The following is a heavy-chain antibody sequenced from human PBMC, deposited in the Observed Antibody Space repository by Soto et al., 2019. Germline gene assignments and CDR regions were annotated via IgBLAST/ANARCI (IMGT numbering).Heavy chain of an antibody. CDR3: ARAPDRIGYLDY. CDR1: GGSISSYY. CDR2: IYYSGST. J-gene: IGHJ4*02. V-gene: IGHV4-59*01. D-gene: IGHD2-15*01. Sequence: SETLSLTCTVSGGSISSYYWSWIRQPPGKGLEWIGYIYYSGSTNYNPSLKSRVTISVDTSKNQFSLKLSSVTAADTAVYYCARAPDRIGYLDYWGQGTLVTVSS.